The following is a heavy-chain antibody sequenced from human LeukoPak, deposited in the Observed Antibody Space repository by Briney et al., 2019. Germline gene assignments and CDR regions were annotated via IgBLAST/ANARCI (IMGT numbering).Heavy chain of an antibody. Sequence: PGGSLRLSCAASGFTFSSDWLHWVRQAPGKGLVWVSRINSDGSSISYADSVKARFTISRDNAKNTLYLQMNSLRVEDTAVYYCARGSWDYYESSGYDYFEYWGKGTLVTVSS. CDR3: ARGSWDYYESSGYDYFEY. J-gene: IGHJ4*02. CDR2: INSDGSSI. V-gene: IGHV3-74*01. D-gene: IGHD3-22*01. CDR1: GFTFSSDW.